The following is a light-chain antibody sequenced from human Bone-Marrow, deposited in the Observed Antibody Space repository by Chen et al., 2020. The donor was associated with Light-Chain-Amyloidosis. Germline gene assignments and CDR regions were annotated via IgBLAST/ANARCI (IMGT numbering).Light chain of an antibody. J-gene: IGKJ4*01. CDR2: GSS. Sequence: EIVVTQSPGTLSLTTGEGANLSCRASQTISSNYLTGYQQKFGQAPRLLIYGSSSRATGLPDRFTGSGSGTDFTLTINRLEPEDFEMYYCQQYGTSPLTFGGGTKVEIK. CDR3: QQYGTSPLT. V-gene: IGKV3-20*01. CDR1: QTISSNY.